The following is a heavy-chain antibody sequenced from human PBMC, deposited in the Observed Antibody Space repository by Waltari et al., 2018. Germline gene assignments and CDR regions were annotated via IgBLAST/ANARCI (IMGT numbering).Heavy chain of an antibody. V-gene: IGHV4-59*01. J-gene: IGHJ4*02. CDR1: GGSISSYY. Sequence: QVQLQESGPGLVKPSETLSLTCIVSGGSISSYYWSWMRQPPGKGLEWIGYIYYSGSTNYNPSLKSRVTISVDTSKNQFSLKLSSVTAADTAVYYCARYSSGWFYFDYWGQGTLVTVSS. CDR3: ARYSSGWFYFDY. CDR2: IYYSGST. D-gene: IGHD6-19*01.